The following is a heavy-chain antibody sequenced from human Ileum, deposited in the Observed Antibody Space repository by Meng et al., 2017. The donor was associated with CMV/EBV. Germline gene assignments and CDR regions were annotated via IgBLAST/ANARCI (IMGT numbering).Heavy chain of an antibody. CDR2: ISSSGSTI. CDR3: AREEVGATSRGGMDV. V-gene: IGHV3-11*04. J-gene: IGHJ6*02. Sequence: GESLKISCAASGFTFSDYYMSWIRQAPGKGLEWVSYISSSGSTIYYADSVKGRFTISRDNAKNSLYLQMNSLRAEDTAVYYCAREEVGATSRGGMDVWGQGTTVTVSS. D-gene: IGHD1-26*01. CDR1: GFTFSDYY.